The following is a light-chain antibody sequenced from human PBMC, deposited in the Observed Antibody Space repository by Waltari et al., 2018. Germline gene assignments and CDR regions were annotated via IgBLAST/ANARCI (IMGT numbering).Light chain of an antibody. CDR1: QSVNNY. CDR2: GAS. CDR3: QQYSSSPLT. V-gene: IGKV3-20*01. J-gene: IGKJ3*01. Sequence: EPVLTQSLGTLSLSRGERDSLSCRASQSVNNYLAWFQQKPGQAPKLLIHGASSRATGIPDRISGSGSGTDFTLTISGLEPQDFAVYYCQQYSSSPLTFGPGTKVDIK.